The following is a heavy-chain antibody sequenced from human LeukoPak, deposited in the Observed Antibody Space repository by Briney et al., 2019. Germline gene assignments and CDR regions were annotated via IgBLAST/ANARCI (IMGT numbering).Heavy chain of an antibody. J-gene: IGHJ5*02. CDR3: ARGWELDP. CDR1: GFPFSRYW. CDR2: IKQDGSEK. D-gene: IGHD1-26*01. Sequence: GGSLRLSCAASGFPFSRYWLSWVRQAPGKGLEWVANIKQDGSEKYYVDSVKGRFTISRDNAKNSLYLQMNSLRVEDTTVYYCARGWELDPWGQGTLVTVSS. V-gene: IGHV3-7*05.